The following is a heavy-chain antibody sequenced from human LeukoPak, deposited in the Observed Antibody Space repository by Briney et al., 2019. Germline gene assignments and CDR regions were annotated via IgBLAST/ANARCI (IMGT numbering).Heavy chain of an antibody. J-gene: IGHJ4*02. Sequence: SQTLSLTCTVSGGSISSGDYYWSWIRQPPGKGLEWIGYIYYSGSTYYNPSLKSRVTISVDTSKNQFSLKLSSVTAADTAVYYCARLTAWTTTNFDFWGQGTLVTVSS. D-gene: IGHD1-26*01. CDR3: ARLTAWTTTNFDF. CDR1: GGSISSGDYY. V-gene: IGHV4-30-4*01. CDR2: IYYSGST.